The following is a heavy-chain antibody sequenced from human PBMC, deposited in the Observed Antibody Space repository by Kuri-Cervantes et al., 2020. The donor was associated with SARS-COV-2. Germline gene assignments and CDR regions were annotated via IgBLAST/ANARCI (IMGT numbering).Heavy chain of an antibody. Sequence: ASVKVSCKASGYTFTDYYMHWVRQAPGQGLEWMGWINPNSGGTNYAQKFQGWVTMTRDTSISTVYMELSRLRSDDTAVYYCARTQGVAARRGDHDWFDPWGQGTLVTVSS. J-gene: IGHJ5*02. D-gene: IGHD6-6*01. CDR1: GYTFTDYY. CDR2: INPNSGGT. CDR3: ARTQGVAARRGDHDWFDP. V-gene: IGHV1-2*04.